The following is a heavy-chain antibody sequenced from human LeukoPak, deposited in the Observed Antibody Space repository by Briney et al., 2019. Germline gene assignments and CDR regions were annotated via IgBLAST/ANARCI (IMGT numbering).Heavy chain of an antibody. V-gene: IGHV1-46*01. J-gene: IGHJ4*02. CDR3: ARDRYYYGSGSYYYFDY. D-gene: IGHD3-10*01. Sequence: ASVKVSCKASGYTFTSYYMHWVRQAPGQGLEWMGIINPSGGSTSYAQKFQGRVTMTRDTSTSIVYMELSSLRSEDTAVYYCARDRYYYGSGSYYYFDYWGQGTLVTVSS. CDR2: INPSGGST. CDR1: GYTFTSYY.